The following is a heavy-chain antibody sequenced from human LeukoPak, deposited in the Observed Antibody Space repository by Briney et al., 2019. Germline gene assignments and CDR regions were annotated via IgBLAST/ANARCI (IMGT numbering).Heavy chain of an antibody. Sequence: GGSLRLSCAASGLTFSSYSMNWVRQAPGKGLEWVSMINSNGKYIYYADSVKGRFTISRDNAKNSLYLQMNSLRAEDTAVYYCARALSGIAARSTETDYWGQGSLVTVSS. V-gene: IGHV3-21*01. D-gene: IGHD6-6*01. CDR1: GLTFSSYS. CDR3: ARALSGIAARSTETDY. CDR2: INSNGKYI. J-gene: IGHJ4*02.